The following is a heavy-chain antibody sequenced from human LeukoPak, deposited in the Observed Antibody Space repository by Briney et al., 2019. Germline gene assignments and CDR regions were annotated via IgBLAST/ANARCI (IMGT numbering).Heavy chain of an antibody. CDR2: IRYDGTNK. CDR1: GFTFSTYG. Sequence: GGSLRLSCAASGFTFSTYGIHWVRQAPGKGLEWVASIRYDGTNKWYADSVKGRFTISRDNSKNMLYLQMNSLRAEDTAVYHCAKDRDYGDYPSAYYYYMDVWGKGTTVTVSS. V-gene: IGHV3-30*02. CDR3: AKDRDYGDYPSAYYYYMDV. D-gene: IGHD4-17*01. J-gene: IGHJ6*03.